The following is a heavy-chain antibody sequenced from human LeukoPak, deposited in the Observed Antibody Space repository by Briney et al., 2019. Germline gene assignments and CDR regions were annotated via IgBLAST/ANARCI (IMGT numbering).Heavy chain of an antibody. V-gene: IGHV3-48*03. D-gene: IGHD5-18*01. Sequence: SGGSLRLSCAASGFTFSSYEMNWVRQAPGKGLEWVSYISSSGSTIYYADSVKGRFTISRDNAKNSLYLQMNSLRAEDTAVYYCASGYSYGYLYWGQGTLVTVSS. J-gene: IGHJ4*02. CDR3: ASGYSYGYLY. CDR1: GFTFSSYE. CDR2: ISSSGSTI.